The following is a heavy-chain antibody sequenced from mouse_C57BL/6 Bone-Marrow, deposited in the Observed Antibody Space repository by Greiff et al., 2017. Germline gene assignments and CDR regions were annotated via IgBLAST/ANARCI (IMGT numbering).Heavy chain of an antibody. Sequence: QVQLQQSGAELVRPGASVTLSCKASGYTFTDYEMHWVKQTPVHGLEWIGAIDPETGGTAYNQKFKGKAILTADKSSSTAYMELRSLTSEDSAVYNCTTTVVATPYFDYWGQGTTLTVSS. CDR3: TTTVVATPYFDY. D-gene: IGHD1-1*01. CDR2: IDPETGGT. J-gene: IGHJ2*01. V-gene: IGHV1-15*01. CDR1: GYTFTDYE.